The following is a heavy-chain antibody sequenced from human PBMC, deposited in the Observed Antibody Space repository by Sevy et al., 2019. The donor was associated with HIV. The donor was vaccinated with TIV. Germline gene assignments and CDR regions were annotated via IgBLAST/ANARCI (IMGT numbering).Heavy chain of an antibody. CDR1: GGTFSSYA. V-gene: IGHV1-69*13. J-gene: IGHJ4*02. Sequence: ASVKVSCKASGGTFSSYAISWVRQAPGQGLEWMGGIIPIFGTANYAQKFQGRVTITADESTRTAYMELSSLRSEDTAVYYCASCPYYYDSSGYYFHYWGQGTLVTVSS. CDR2: IIPIFGTA. CDR3: ASCPYYYDSSGYYFHY. D-gene: IGHD3-22*01.